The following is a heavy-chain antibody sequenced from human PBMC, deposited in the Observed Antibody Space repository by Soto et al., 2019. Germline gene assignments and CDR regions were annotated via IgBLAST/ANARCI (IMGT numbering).Heavy chain of an antibody. CDR1: GDTISTGGYS. Sequence: QLQLQESGSRLVKSSETLSLTCAVSGDTISTGGYSWAWIRQPPGKALEWIGHTYHSGNPYYNPSLNAPVTIXVXRXXNPSSLKLSSLTAAVTAGDYCARETYGDYVGYFDPWGQGTLVTVSS. J-gene: IGHJ5*02. CDR2: TYHSGNP. V-gene: IGHV4-30-2*01. D-gene: IGHD4-17*01. CDR3: ARETYGDYVGYFDP.